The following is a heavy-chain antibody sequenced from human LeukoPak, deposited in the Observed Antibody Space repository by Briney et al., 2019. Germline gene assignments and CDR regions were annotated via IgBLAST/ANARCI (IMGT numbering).Heavy chain of an antibody. D-gene: IGHD2-15*01. Sequence: ASVKVSCKASGYTXTSYGISGVRQAPGQGLEWMGWISAYNGNTNYAQKLQGRVTMTTDTSTSTAYMELRSLRSDDTAVYYCARDVTDIVVVVAATGDYRGQGTLVTVSS. CDR2: ISAYNGNT. CDR3: ARDVTDIVVVVAATGDY. J-gene: IGHJ4*02. V-gene: IGHV1-18*01. CDR1: GYTXTSYG.